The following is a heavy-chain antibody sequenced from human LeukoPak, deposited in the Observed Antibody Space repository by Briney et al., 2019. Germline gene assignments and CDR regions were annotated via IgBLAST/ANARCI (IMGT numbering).Heavy chain of an antibody. CDR3: ARGLYYYDSSGYYYVPPYFDY. V-gene: IGHV3-30*03. Sequence: PGRSLRLSCEATGFTFSSYGMHWVRQAPGRGLEWVAVISYDGSNKYYGDSVKGRLTISRDNSKNTLYLQMNSLRAEDTAVYYCARGLYYYDSSGYYYVPPYFDYWGQGTLVTVSS. CDR1: GFTFSSYG. J-gene: IGHJ4*02. CDR2: ISYDGSNK. D-gene: IGHD3-22*01.